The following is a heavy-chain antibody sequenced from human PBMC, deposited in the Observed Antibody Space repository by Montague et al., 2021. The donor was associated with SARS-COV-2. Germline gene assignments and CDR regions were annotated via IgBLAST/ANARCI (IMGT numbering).Heavy chain of an antibody. CDR3: AREAQLECSDY. J-gene: IGHJ4*02. CDR1: GGSVSSGNYY. CDR2: IYYSGST. Sequence: SETLSLTCTVSGGSVSSGNYYWNWLRQPPGKGLEWIGYIYYSGSTXYNPSLKSRVTISVDTSKNQFSLKLSSVTAADTAVYYCAREAQLECSDYWGQGTLVTVSS. V-gene: IGHV4-61*01. D-gene: IGHD6-6*01.